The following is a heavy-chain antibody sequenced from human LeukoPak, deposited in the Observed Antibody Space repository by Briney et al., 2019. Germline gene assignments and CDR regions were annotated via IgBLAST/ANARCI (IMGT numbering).Heavy chain of an antibody. CDR3: ARVRGDSSSWYYFDY. D-gene: IGHD6-13*01. CDR2: INPSGGST. Sequence: ASVKVSCKASGYTFTSYYMHWVRQAPGQGLEWMGIINPSGGSTSYAQKFQGRVTMTRDTSTSTVYMELSSLRSEDTAVYHCARVRGDSSSWYYFDYWGQGTLVTVSS. J-gene: IGHJ4*02. V-gene: IGHV1-46*01. CDR1: GYTFTSYY.